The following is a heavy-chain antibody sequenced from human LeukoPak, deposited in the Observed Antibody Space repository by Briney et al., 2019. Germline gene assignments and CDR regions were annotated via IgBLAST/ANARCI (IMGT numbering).Heavy chain of an antibody. D-gene: IGHD2-2*01. V-gene: IGHV3-11*01. CDR1: GFTFSDYY. J-gene: IGHJ4*02. Sequence: GGSLRLSCAASGFTFSDYYMSWIRQAPGKGLEWVSYISSSGSTIYYADSVKGRFTISKDNAKNSLYLQMNSLRAEDTAVYYCARQDIVVVPAATGVDYWGQGTLVTVSS. CDR2: ISSSGSTI. CDR3: ARQDIVVVPAATGVDY.